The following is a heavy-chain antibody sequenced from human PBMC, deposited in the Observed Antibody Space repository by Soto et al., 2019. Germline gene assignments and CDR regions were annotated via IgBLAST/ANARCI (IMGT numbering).Heavy chain of an antibody. CDR3: ARGVHYDSSGYYYFY. CDR2: IIPIFGTA. D-gene: IGHD3-22*01. V-gene: IGHV1-69*13. CDR1: GGTFNNYA. Sequence: SLRVSCKAPGGTFNNYAVSWVLQGPVQGLEWMGGIIPIFGTANYAQNFQGRVTITADESTSTAYMELRSLRSEDTAVYYCARGVHYDSSGYYYFYWGQGTLVTVSS. J-gene: IGHJ4*02.